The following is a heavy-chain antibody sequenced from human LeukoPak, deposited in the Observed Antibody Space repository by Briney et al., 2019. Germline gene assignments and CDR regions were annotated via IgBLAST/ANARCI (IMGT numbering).Heavy chain of an antibody. CDR2: IIPIFGTA. V-gene: IGHV1-69*13. CDR1: GGTFSSYA. J-gene: IGHJ5*02. D-gene: IGHD1-7*01. Sequence: SVKVSGKASGGTFSSYAISWVRQAPGQGLEWMGVIIPIFGTANYAQKFQGRVTITADESTSTAYMELSSLRSEDTAVYYCARDRTRNNWNYDWFDPWGQGTLVTVSS. CDR3: ARDRTRNNWNYDWFDP.